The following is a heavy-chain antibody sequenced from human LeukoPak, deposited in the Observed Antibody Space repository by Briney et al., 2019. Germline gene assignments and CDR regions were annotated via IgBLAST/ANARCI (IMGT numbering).Heavy chain of an antibody. J-gene: IGHJ6*03. CDR2: IYYSGST. D-gene: IGHD5-18*01. Sequence: SETLSLTCTVSGGSISSGDYYWSWLRQPPGKGLEWIGYIYYSGSTYYNPSLKSRVTISVDTSKNQFSLKLSSVTAADTAVYYCARAIDGYSYDRGYYMDVWGKGTTVTVSS. CDR3: ARAIDGYSYDRGYYMDV. CDR1: GGSISSGDYY. V-gene: IGHV4-30-4*08.